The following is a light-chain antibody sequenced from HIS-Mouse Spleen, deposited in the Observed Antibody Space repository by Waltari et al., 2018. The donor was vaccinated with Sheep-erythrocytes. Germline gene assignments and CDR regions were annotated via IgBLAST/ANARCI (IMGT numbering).Light chain of an antibody. CDR3: QVWDSSSDHYV. J-gene: IGLJ1*01. Sequence: SYVLTQPPSVSVAPGKTARITCGGNNIGSKSVHWYQQKPGQAPVLVVYDASDRPYGIPERFSGSNSGNTATLTISRVEAGDEADYYCQVWDSSSDHYVFGTGTKVTVL. CDR1: NIGSKS. CDR2: DAS. V-gene: IGLV3-21*03.